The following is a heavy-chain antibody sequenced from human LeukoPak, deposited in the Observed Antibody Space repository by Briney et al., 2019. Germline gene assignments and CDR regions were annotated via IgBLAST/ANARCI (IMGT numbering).Heavy chain of an antibody. J-gene: IGHJ4*02. D-gene: IGHD3-9*01. V-gene: IGHV3-74*01. Sequence: GGSLRLSCAASGFTFSSYWMHWVRQAPGKGLVWVSRINSDGSSTSYADSVKGRFTISRDNAKNTLYLQMNSLRAEDTAVYYCARGEEVLEYFDWLLAPSAFDYWGQGTLVTVSS. CDR1: GFTFSSYW. CDR3: ARGEEVLEYFDWLLAPSAFDY. CDR2: INSDGSST.